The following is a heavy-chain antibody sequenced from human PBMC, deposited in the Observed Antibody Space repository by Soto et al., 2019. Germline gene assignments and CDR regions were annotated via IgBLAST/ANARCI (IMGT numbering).Heavy chain of an antibody. V-gene: IGHV4-4*02. CDR2: IYHSGST. J-gene: IGHJ5*02. D-gene: IGHD3-16*02. CDR1: SGSISSSNW. CDR3: AREVPYYDYIWGSYRYNWFDP. Sequence: QVQLQESGPGLVKPSGTLSLTCAVSSGSISSSNWWSWVRQPPGKGLEWIGGIYHSGSTNYNPSLKSRVTISVDKSKNQFSLKLSSVTAADTAVYYCAREVPYYDYIWGSYRYNWFDPWGQGTLVTVSS.